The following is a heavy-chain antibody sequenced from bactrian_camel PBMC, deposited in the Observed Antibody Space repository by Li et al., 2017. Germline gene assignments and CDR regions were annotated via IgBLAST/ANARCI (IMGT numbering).Heavy chain of an antibody. J-gene: IGHJ4*01. V-gene: IGHV3S31*01. CDR3: AGDLIRFREGITNIYWGGCEYNY. Sequence: VQLVESGGGLVLPGGSLRLSCSASGFTFSNYAMNWVRQVPGKGLEWVSGINSDGSGTYYADSVKGRFTISRDNAKNTLDLQMSSLKPEDTAMYYCAGDLIRFREGITNIYWGGCEYNYWGQGTQVTVS. D-gene: IGHD1*01. CDR1: GFTFSNYA. CDR2: INSDGSGT.